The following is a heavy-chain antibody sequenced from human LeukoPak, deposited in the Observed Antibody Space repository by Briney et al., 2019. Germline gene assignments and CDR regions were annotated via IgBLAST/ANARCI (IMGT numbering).Heavy chain of an antibody. V-gene: IGHV3-30*02. Sequence: GGSLRLSCAASGFTFGSYGMHWVRQAPGKGLEWVAFIRYDGSNKYYADSVKGRFTISRDNSKNTLYLQMNSLRAEDTAVYYCAKYDSSGYYSNLFDYWGQGTLVTVSS. CDR3: AKYDSSGYYSNLFDY. CDR2: IRYDGSNK. CDR1: GFTFGSYG. J-gene: IGHJ4*02. D-gene: IGHD3-22*01.